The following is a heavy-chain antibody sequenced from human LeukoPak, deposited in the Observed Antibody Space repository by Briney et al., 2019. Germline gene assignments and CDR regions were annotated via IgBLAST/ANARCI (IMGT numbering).Heavy chain of an antibody. CDR1: GFTFSASP. Sequence: SGGSLRLSCAASGFTFSASPMIWVRQVSGKGLEWVSVIYGNGREIHYADSVKGRFTIPRDNSKNTLFLQMNSLRAEDTAVYYCATYAQKWVPSDSWGQGTLVTVSS. CDR3: ATYAQKWVPSDS. D-gene: IGHD3-16*01. V-gene: IGHV3-23*01. J-gene: IGHJ5*02. CDR2: IYGNGREI.